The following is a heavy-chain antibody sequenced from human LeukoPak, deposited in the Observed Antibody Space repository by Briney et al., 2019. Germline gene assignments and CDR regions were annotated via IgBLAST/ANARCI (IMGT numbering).Heavy chain of an antibody. Sequence: VKVSCKASGGTFSSYAISWVRQAPGQGLEWMGGIIPIFGTASYAKKFQGRVTITEDESKSTAYMELSSLRSEDTAVYYCASWYYDFWSGYHRLHAFDIWGQGTMVTVSS. CDR1: GGTFSSYA. J-gene: IGHJ3*02. V-gene: IGHV1-69*13. CDR3: ASWYYDFWSGYHRLHAFDI. CDR2: IIPIFGTA. D-gene: IGHD3-3*01.